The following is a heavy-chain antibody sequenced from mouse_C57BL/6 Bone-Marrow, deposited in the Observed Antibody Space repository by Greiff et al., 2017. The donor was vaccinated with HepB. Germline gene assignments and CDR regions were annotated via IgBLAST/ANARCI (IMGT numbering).Heavy chain of an antibody. Sequence: EVNVVESGGGLVQPGGSLKLSCAASGFTFSDYGMAWVRQAPRKGPEWVAFISNLAYSIYYADTVTGRFTISRENAKNTLYLEMSSLRSEDTAMYSCASHTVYYSNYGAMDYWGQGTSVTVSS. CDR2: ISNLAYSI. D-gene: IGHD2-5*01. J-gene: IGHJ4*01. CDR3: ASHTVYYSNYGAMDY. CDR1: GFTFSDYG. V-gene: IGHV5-15*01.